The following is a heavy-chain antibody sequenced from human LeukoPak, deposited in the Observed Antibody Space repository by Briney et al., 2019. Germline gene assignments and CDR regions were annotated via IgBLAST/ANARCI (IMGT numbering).Heavy chain of an antibody. Sequence: PGGSLRLSCAASGFTFSSYSMNWVRQAPGKGLEWVSSISSSSSYIYYADSVKGRFTISRDNAKNSLYLQMNSLRAEDTAVYYCATSMVWGVINSDYWGQGTLVTVSS. D-gene: IGHD3-10*01. CDR3: ATSMVWGVINSDY. V-gene: IGHV3-21*04. J-gene: IGHJ4*02. CDR2: ISSSSSYI. CDR1: GFTFSSYS.